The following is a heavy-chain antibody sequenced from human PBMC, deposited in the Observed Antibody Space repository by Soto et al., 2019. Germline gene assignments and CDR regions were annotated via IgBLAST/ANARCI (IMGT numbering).Heavy chain of an antibody. Sequence: GGSLRLSCAASGFTFSSYGMHWVRQAPGKGLEWVAVISYDGSNKYYADSVKGRFTISRDNSKNTLYLQMNSLRAEDTAVYYCAKGPWLWSGYYTGPGFDYWGQGTLVTVSS. V-gene: IGHV3-30*18. J-gene: IGHJ4*02. CDR3: AKGPWLWSGYYTGPGFDY. D-gene: IGHD3-3*01. CDR1: GFTFSSYG. CDR2: ISYDGSNK.